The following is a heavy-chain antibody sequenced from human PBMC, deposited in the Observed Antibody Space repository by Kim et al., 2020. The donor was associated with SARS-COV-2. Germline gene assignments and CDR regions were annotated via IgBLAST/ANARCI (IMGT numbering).Heavy chain of an antibody. CDR1: GFSLSTSGVG. CDR3: AHRQPVRHFDWLWRRVGWFDP. Sequence: SGPTLVKPTQTLTLTCTFSGFSLSTSGVGVGWIRQPPGKALEWLALIYWDDDKRYSPSLKSRLTITKDTSKNQVVLTMTNMDPVDTATYYCAHRQPVRHFDWLWRRVGWFDPWGQGTLVTVSS. V-gene: IGHV2-5*02. CDR2: IYWDDDK. D-gene: IGHD3-9*01. J-gene: IGHJ5*02.